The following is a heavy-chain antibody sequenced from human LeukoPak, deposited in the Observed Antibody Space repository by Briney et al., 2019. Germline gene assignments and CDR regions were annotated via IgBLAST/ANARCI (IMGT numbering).Heavy chain of an antibody. Sequence: SETLSLTCAVSVGSISSGNWWTWVRQSPGKGLEWIGEIYHNGTHNYNPSLKSRVTISADTFKNHFSLKLTSVTAADTAVYYCATAPILRGEGGEHYKYGMDVWGQGTTVSVSS. J-gene: IGHJ6*02. D-gene: IGHD2-2*02. V-gene: IGHV4-4*02. CDR3: ATAPILRGEGGEHYKYGMDV. CDR1: VGSISSGNW. CDR2: IYHNGTH.